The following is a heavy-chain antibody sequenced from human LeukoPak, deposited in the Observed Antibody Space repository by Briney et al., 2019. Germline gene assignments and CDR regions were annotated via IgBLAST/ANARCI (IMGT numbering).Heavy chain of an antibody. CDR3: ARGSDLFGY. J-gene: IGHJ4*02. CDR2: INHSGST. V-gene: IGHV4-34*01. CDR1: GGSFSGYY. D-gene: IGHD2-21*01. Sequence: SETLSLTCAVYGGSFSGYYWSWIRRPPGKGLEWIGEINHSGSTNYNPSLKSRVAISVDTSKNQFSLKLSSVTAADTAVYYCARGSDLFGYWGQGTLVTVSS.